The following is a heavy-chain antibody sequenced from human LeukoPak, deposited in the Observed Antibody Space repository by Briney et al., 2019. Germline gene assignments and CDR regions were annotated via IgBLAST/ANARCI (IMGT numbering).Heavy chain of an antibody. CDR2: MYYSGST. J-gene: IGHJ4*02. V-gene: IGHV4-59*08. D-gene: IGHD2-15*01. CDR1: GGSISSYY. Sequence: SETLSLTCTVSGGSISSYYCSWIRQPPGKGLEWIGYMYYSGSTNHNPSLKSRVTISVDTSKNQFSLKLSSVTAADTAVYYCVRSSTYHLFDDWGQGTLVTVSS. CDR3: VRSSTYHLFDD.